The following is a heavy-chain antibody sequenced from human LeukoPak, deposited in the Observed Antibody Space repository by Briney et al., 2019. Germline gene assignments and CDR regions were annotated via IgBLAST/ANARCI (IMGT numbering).Heavy chain of an antibody. CDR2: VFDSGGT. CDR1: GGSISNYW. D-gene: IGHD2-15*01. CDR3: ARGDCSGGSCYSDYYYGMDV. Sequence: TSETLSLTCTVSGGSISNYWWSWIRQPPGKGLEWIGYVFDSGGTNYNPSLKSRVTISVDTSKNQFSLKLSSVTAADTAVYYCARGDCSGGSCYSDYYYGMDVWGQGTTVTVSS. J-gene: IGHJ6*02. V-gene: IGHV4-59*01.